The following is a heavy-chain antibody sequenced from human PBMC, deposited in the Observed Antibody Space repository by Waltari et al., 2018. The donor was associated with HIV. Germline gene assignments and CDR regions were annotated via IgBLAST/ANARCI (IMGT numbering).Heavy chain of an antibody. Sequence: EVKLVESGGSPVQPGGSLRLSCTASGLMLGSHWMHWVRTRPGKGLILGSRIKRDGGVRKDAYSVKGRFTITRDNAKHTLYLEMKSLRAEDSGIYYCVKDVTLTYYGVYYSGLDVWGQGTTVTV. V-gene: IGHV3-74*03. CDR2: IKRDGGVR. D-gene: IGHD2-21*01. CDR3: VKDVTLTYYGVYYSGLDV. CDR1: GLMLGSHW. J-gene: IGHJ6*02.